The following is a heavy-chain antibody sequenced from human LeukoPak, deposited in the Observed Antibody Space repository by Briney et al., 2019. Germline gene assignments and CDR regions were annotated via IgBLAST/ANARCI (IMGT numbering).Heavy chain of an antibody. CDR2: NSYDGSDK. J-gene: IGHJ4*02. D-gene: IGHD2-15*01. CDR3: ARHVGGGGTFDY. Sequence: GRSLRLSCAASGHTFSLCTMHWVRNAPRKGLEWVGVNSYDGSDKYYADSVKGRFAISRDNSMTTLFLQMNSLRTEDTAVYFCARHVGGGGTFDYWGQGTLVTVSS. CDR1: GHTFSLCT. V-gene: IGHV3-30*09.